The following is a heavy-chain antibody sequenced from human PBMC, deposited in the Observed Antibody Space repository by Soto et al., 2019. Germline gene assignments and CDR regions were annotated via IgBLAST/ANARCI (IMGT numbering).Heavy chain of an antibody. CDR3: AKDGRYYDFWSGYSRQNWFDP. V-gene: IGHV3-23*01. CDR2: ISGRGGST. J-gene: IGHJ5*02. CDR1: GFTFSSYA. D-gene: IGHD3-3*01. Sequence: EVQLLESGGGLVQPGGSLRLSCAASGFTFSSYAMSWVRQAPGKGLEWVSAISGRGGSTYYADSVKGRFTISRDNSKNTLYLQMTSLRAEDTAVYYCAKDGRYYDFWSGYSRQNWFDPWGQGTLVTVSS.